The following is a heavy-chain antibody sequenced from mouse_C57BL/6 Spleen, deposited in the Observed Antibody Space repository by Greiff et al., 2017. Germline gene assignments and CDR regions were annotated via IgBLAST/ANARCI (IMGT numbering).Heavy chain of an antibody. J-gene: IGHJ3*01. CDR3: ARGDYDGFAY. Sequence: EVQLQESGPGLVKPSQSLSLTCSVTGYSITSGYYWNWIRQFPGNKLEWMCYISYDGSNNYNPSLKNRISITRDTSKNQFFLKLNSVTTEDTATYYGARGDYDGFAYWGQGTLVTVSA. CDR2: ISYDGSN. CDR1: GYSITSGYY. V-gene: IGHV3-6*01. D-gene: IGHD2-4*01.